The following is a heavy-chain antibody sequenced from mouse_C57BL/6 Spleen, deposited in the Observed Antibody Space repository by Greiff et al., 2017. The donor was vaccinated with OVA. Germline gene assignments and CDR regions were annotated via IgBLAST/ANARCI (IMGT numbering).Heavy chain of an antibody. V-gene: IGHV1-85*01. J-gene: IGHJ1*03. CDR3: ATGYGSSYWYFDV. CDR1: GYTFTSYD. Sequence: QVQLKQSGPELVKPGASVKLSCKASGYTFTSYDINWVKQRPGQGLEWIGWIYPRDGSTKYNEKFKGKATLTVDTSSSTAYMELHSLTSEDSAVYFCATGYGSSYWYFDVWGTGTTVTVSS. CDR2: IYPRDGST. D-gene: IGHD1-1*01.